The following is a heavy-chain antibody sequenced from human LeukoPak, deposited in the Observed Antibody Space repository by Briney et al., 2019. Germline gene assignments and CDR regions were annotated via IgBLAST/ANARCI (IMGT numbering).Heavy chain of an antibody. CDR2: ISYDGSNK. D-gene: IGHD3-10*01. Sequence: GSLRLSCAASGFTFSSYAMHWVRQAPGKGLEWVAVISYDGSNKYYADSVKGRFTISRDNSKNTLYLQMNSLRAEDTAVYYCARDQASGVRGVHDYWGQGTLVTVSS. CDR1: GFTFSSYA. V-gene: IGHV3-30-3*01. CDR3: ARDQASGVRGVHDY. J-gene: IGHJ4*02.